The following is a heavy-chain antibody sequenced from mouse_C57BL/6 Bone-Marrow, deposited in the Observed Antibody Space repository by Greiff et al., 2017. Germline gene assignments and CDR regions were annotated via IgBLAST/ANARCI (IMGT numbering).Heavy chain of an antibody. CDR3: ARNGSRRGDYFDN. V-gene: IGHV1-54*01. CDR1: GYAFTNYL. Sequence: QVLLQQSGAELVRPGTSVKVSCKASGYAFTNYLIEWVKQRPGQGLEWIGVINPGSGGTNYNEKFKGKATLTADKSSSTAYMQLSSLTSEDSAVYYCARNGSRRGDYFDNWGQGTTLTVSS. J-gene: IGHJ2*01. CDR2: INPGSGGT. D-gene: IGHD1-1*01.